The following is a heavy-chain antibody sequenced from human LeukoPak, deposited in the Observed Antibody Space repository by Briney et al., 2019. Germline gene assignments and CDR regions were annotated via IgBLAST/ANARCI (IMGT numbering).Heavy chain of an antibody. CDR2: ISAHNGNT. Sequence: ASVKVSCKASGYSFISYGISWVRQAPGRGLEWMGWISAHNGNTNYAQKLQGRVTMTTDTSTSTAYMELRSLRSDDTAVYYCARDRPYDSSGYYGTDFDYWGQGTLVTVSS. CDR3: ARDRPYDSSGYYGTDFDY. J-gene: IGHJ4*02. D-gene: IGHD3-22*01. CDR1: GYSFISYG. V-gene: IGHV1-18*01.